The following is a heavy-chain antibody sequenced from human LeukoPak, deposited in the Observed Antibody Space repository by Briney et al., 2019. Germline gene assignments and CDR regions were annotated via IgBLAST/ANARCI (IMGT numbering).Heavy chain of an antibody. CDR3: ASPYGDYLPDY. D-gene: IGHD4-17*01. CDR1: GFTFSSHA. CDR2: ISGGGVST. J-gene: IGHJ4*02. V-gene: IGHV3-23*01. Sequence: GGSLRLSCAASGFTFSSHAMSWVRQAPGKGLEWVSAISGGGVSTYYADSVKGRFTISRDNSKNTLYLQMNSLRAEDTAVYYCASPYGDYLPDYWGQGTLVTVSS.